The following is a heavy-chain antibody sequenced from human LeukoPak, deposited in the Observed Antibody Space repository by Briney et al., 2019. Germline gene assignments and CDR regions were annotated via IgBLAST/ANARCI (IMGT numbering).Heavy chain of an antibody. CDR1: GFTFSNYG. J-gene: IGHJ5*02. CDR3: AKLYYGDYVNWFDP. Sequence: GGSLRLSCAASGFTFSNYGIHWVRQAPGKGLEWVAFIRYDGNNKYYADSVKGRFTISRDNSQNTLYLQMSSLRAEDTAVYYCAKLYYGDYVNWFDPWGQGTLVTVSS. CDR2: IRYDGNNK. V-gene: IGHV3-30*02. D-gene: IGHD4-17*01.